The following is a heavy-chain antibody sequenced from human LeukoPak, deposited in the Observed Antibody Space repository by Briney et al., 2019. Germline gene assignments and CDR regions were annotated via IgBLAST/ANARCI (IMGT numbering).Heavy chain of an antibody. Sequence: SETLSLTCAVSGYSISSGYYWGWIRQPPGKGLEWIGSIYHSGSTYYNPSHKSRVTISVDTSKNPFSLKLSSVSAADTAVYYCARDQVGATPYRFDYWGQGTLVTVSS. V-gene: IGHV4-38-2*02. J-gene: IGHJ4*02. CDR1: GYSISSGYY. CDR2: IYHSGST. CDR3: ARDQVGATPYRFDY. D-gene: IGHD1-26*01.